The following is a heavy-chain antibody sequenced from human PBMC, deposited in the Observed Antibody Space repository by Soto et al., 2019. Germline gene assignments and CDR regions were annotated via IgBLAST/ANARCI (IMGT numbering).Heavy chain of an antibody. CDR1: GGSISSGGYY. V-gene: IGHV4-31*03. D-gene: IGHD3-22*01. Sequence: SETLSLTCTVSGGSISSGGYYWSWIRQHPGKGLEWIGYIYYSGSTYYNPSLKSRVTISVDTSKNQFSLKLSSVTAADTAVYYCARGASGYYYIGAFDIWGQGTMVTVSS. CDR3: ARGASGYYYIGAFDI. J-gene: IGHJ3*02. CDR2: IYYSGST.